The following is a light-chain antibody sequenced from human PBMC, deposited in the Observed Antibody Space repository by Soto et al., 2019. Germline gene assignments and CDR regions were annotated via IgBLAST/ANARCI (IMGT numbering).Light chain of an antibody. J-gene: IGLJ1*01. V-gene: IGLV2-23*01. Sequence: SALTQPSAGSGTPGPTITISCTGISSDVGSYNHVSWYQQHPGKAPKLMIYEGSERPSRVSNRFSGSKSGNTASLTISGLQAEDEADYYCCSYARPTFYGFATRTKVTVL. CDR3: CSYARPTFYG. CDR1: SSDVGSYNH. CDR2: EGS.